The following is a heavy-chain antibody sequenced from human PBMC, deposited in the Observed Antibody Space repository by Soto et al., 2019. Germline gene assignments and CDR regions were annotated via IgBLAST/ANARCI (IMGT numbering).Heavy chain of an antibody. CDR1: GFTFSSYG. D-gene: IGHD2-2*01. J-gene: IGHJ6*03. CDR3: ARDGAYQLMSYYYYYYMDV. Sequence: GGSLRLSCAASGFTFSSYGMNWVRQAPGKGLEWVSSISSSSSYIYYADSVKGRFTISRDNAKNSLYLQMNSLRAEDTAVYYCARDGAYQLMSYYYYYYMDVWGKRTTVTVSS. V-gene: IGHV3-21*01. CDR2: ISSSSSYI.